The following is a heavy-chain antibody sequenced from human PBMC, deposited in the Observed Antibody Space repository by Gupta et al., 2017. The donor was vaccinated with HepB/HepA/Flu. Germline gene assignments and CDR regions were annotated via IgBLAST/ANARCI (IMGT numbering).Heavy chain of an antibody. CDR2: TKNKANGYTT. J-gene: IGHJ1*01. CDR1: GFIFSDHY. D-gene: IGHD3-10*01. Sequence: EVQLVESGGRLVQPGGSLRLSCVASGFIFSDHYMDWVRQAPGKPLEWVARTKNKANGYTTDYAASVKYRFTISRDDSKNSLFLDMNRLKTEDTAVDYCARGPTGGPEYFQSWGQGTLVTVSS. CDR3: ARGPTGGPEYFQS. V-gene: IGHV3-72*01.